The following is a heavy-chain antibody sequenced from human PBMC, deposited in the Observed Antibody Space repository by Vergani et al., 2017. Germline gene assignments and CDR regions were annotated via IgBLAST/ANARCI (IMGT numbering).Heavy chain of an antibody. CDR2: IRYDGSSE. V-gene: IGHV3-30*02. CDR1: GFTLNTYR. D-gene: IGHD4-17*01. CDR3: ARGMTTETTDLDGFDI. J-gene: IGHJ3*02. Sequence: QVQILQSGGGVVQPGGSLRLSCTLSGFTLNTYRIHWVRQAPGKGLEWVSFIRYDGSSEYYGDSVKGRFTISRDKSQNTVNLQMNSLRTEDTAVYYCARGMTTETTDLDGFDIWGQGTMVSVSS.